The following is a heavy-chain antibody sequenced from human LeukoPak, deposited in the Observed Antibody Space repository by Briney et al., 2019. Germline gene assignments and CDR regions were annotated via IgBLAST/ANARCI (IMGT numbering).Heavy chain of an antibody. D-gene: IGHD2-2*03. Sequence: GGSLRLSCAASGFTFSSYWMSWDRQAPGKGLEWVANIKQDGSEKYYVDSVKGRFTISRDNAKNSLYLQMNSLRAEDTAVYYCARDHGYCSSTSCYEDYWGQGTLVTVSS. V-gene: IGHV3-7*01. CDR1: GFTFSSYW. CDR2: IKQDGSEK. CDR3: ARDHGYCSSTSCYEDY. J-gene: IGHJ4*02.